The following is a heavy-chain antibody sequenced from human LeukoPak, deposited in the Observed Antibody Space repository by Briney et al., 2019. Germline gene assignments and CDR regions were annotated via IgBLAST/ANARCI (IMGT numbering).Heavy chain of an antibody. CDR1: GFTFSNTA. V-gene: IGHV3-23*01. D-gene: IGHD5/OR15-5a*01. CDR2: IDRIGEDK. J-gene: IGHJ4*02. Sequence: PGGSLRLSCVASGFTFSNTAMSWVRQAPGKGLEWVSAIDRIGEDKYYADSVKGRFTISRDNSKSILHLQMNSLRAEDTAIYSCVKEGEPVSAWAEHWGKGTLVTVSS. CDR3: VKEGEPVSAWAEH.